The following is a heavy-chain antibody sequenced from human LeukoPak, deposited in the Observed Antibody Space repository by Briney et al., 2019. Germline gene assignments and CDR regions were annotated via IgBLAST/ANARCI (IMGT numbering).Heavy chain of an antibody. J-gene: IGHJ4*02. CDR2: INPNSDGT. V-gene: IGHV1-2*02. CDR1: GYTFTGYY. Sequence: ASVKVSCKASGYTFTGYYIHWVRQAPGQGLEWMGWINPNSDGTDYAQKFQGRVTMTSDASINTAYVELSRLTSDDTAMYYCARGETWWEQRRYFDFWGQGTLATVSS. CDR3: ARGETWWEQRRYFDF. D-gene: IGHD1-26*01.